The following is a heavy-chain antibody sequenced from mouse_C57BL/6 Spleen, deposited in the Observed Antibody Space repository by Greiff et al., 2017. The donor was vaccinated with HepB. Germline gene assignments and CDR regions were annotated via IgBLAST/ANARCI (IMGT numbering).Heavy chain of an antibody. Sequence: EVQVVESGGGLVKPGGSLKLSCAASGFTFSSYTMSWVRQTPEKRLEWVATISGGGGNTYYPDSVKGRFTISRDNAKNTLYLQMSSLRSEDTALYYCARHGSWFAYWGQGTLVTVSA. CDR3: ARHGSWFAY. CDR2: ISGGGGNT. D-gene: IGHD2-2*01. V-gene: IGHV5-9*01. CDR1: GFTFSSYT. J-gene: IGHJ3*01.